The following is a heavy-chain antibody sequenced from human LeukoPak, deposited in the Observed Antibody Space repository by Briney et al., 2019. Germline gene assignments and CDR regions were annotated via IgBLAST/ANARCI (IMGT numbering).Heavy chain of an antibody. Sequence: GASVKVSCKASGGTFISYAISWVRQAPGQGLEWMGGIIPIFGTANYAQKFQGRVTMTEDTSTDTAYMELSSLRSEDTAVYYCATLARGYVGNNRWFDPWGQGTLVTVSS. D-gene: IGHD6-25*01. CDR2: IIPIFGTA. J-gene: IGHJ5*02. CDR3: ATLARGYVGNNRWFDP. V-gene: IGHV1-69*06. CDR1: GGTFISYA.